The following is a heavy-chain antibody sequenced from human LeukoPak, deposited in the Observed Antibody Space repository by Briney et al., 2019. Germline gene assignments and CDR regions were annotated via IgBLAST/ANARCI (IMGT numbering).Heavy chain of an antibody. CDR1: SDSINRDS. J-gene: IGHJ4*02. Sequence: SETLSLTCTVSSDSINRDSWSWVRQPPGTGLEWIGNISYSGTTNYNPSLKRRVTMSVDTSKNQISLKLYSVTAADSAVFYCGKQLEAYGLAAYYWGEGTLVTVSS. CDR3: GKQLEAYGLAAYY. CDR2: ISYSGTT. D-gene: IGHD3/OR15-3a*01. V-gene: IGHV4-59*08.